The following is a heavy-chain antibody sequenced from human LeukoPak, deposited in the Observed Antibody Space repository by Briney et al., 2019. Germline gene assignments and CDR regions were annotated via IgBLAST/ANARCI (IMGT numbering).Heavy chain of an antibody. CDR2: IYSSGST. J-gene: IGHJ4*02. D-gene: IGHD5-18*01. CDR1: GGSIGSYY. V-gene: IGHV4-59*01. Sequence: PSETLSLTCTVSGGSIGSYYWSWIRQPPGKGLEWIAYIYSSGSTKSNPSLKSRVTISVDTSKNQFSPKLTSVTAADTAVYYCARDFRVGTGIWGQGILVTVSS. CDR3: ARDFRVGTGI.